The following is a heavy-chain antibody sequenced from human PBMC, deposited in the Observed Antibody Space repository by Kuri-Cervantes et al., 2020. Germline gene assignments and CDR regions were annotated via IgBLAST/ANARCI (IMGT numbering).Heavy chain of an antibody. J-gene: IGHJ6*02. CDR3: ARDLFTTKLYYYGMDV. Sequence: ASVTVSCKASGYTFTSYYMHWVRQAPGQGLEWMGWISAYNGNTNYAQKLQGRVTMTTDTSTSTAYMELRSLRSDDTAVYYCARDLFTTKLYYYGMDVWGQGTTVTVSS. D-gene: IGHD3-22*01. CDR2: ISAYNGNT. V-gene: IGHV1-18*04. CDR1: GYTFTSYY.